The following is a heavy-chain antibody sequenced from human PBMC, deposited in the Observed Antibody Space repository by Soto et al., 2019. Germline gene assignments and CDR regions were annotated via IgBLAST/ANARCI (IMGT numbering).Heavy chain of an antibody. Sequence: PSETLSLTCTVSGGSISSYYWSWIRQPPGKGLEWIGYIYYSGSTNYNPSLKSRVTISVDTSKNQFSLKLSSVTAADTAVYCCARQSTPQYSSSWYDYYYGMDVWGQGTTVTVSS. CDR3: ARQSTPQYSSSWYDYYYGMDV. CDR1: GGSISSYY. V-gene: IGHV4-59*08. CDR2: IYYSGST. J-gene: IGHJ6*02. D-gene: IGHD6-13*01.